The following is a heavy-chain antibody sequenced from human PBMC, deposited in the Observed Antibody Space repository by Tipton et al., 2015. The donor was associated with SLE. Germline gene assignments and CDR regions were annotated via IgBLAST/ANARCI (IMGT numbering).Heavy chain of an antibody. J-gene: IGHJ4*02. Sequence: TLSLTCTVSGVSISIYYWSWIRQPPGKGLEWIGEINHSGSTNYNPSLKSRVTISVDTSKNQFSLKLSSVTAADTAVYYCARHSSSWFDYWGQGTLVTVSS. D-gene: IGHD6-13*01. V-gene: IGHV4-34*01. CDR2: INHSGST. CDR1: GVSISIYY. CDR3: ARHSSSWFDY.